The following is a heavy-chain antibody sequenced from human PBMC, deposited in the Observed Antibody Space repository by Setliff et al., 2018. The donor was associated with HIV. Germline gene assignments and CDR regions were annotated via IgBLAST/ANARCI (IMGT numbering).Heavy chain of an antibody. CDR3: ARGKGVGVVIITGGLDV. D-gene: IGHD3-10*01. J-gene: IGHJ6*02. V-gene: IGHV1-8*01. CDR1: GHTFTNYD. CDR2: MNPNSGVS. Sequence: GASVKVSCKPSGHTFTNYDIHWMRRATGQGLEWMGWMNPNSGVSGYALKFHDRVTMTRDTSITTAYMELSSLTSEDTAVYYCARGKGVGVVIITGGLDVWGQGTTVTVSS.